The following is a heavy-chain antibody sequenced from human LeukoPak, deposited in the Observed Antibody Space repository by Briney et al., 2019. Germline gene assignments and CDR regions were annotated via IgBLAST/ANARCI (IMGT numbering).Heavy chain of an antibody. CDR1: GFTFRNYA. J-gene: IGHJ4*02. V-gene: IGHV3-23*01. Sequence: GGSLRLSCAASGFTFRNYAMSWVRQAPGKGLEWVSGISGNGASTYYADSGKGRFTISRDNAKNTLNLQIKSLRAEDTAVYYCATGFVLGYWGQGTLVTVSS. CDR3: ATGFVLGY. D-gene: IGHD6-6*01. CDR2: ISGNGAST.